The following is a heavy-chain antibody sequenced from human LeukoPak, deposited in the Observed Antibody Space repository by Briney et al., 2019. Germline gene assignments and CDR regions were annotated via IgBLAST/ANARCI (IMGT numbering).Heavy chain of an antibody. V-gene: IGHV3-48*01. Sequence: GGSQRLSCAASGFTFSYYNMSWIRQAPGKGLEWISYISGSSNIKYFADSVKGRFTISRDNAKESLYLQMDSLRAEDTAFYYCARGIFYGSGSQSFEYWGRGTLVTVSS. CDR2: ISGSSNIK. CDR1: GFTFSYYN. CDR3: ARGIFYGSGSQSFEY. D-gene: IGHD3-10*01. J-gene: IGHJ4*02.